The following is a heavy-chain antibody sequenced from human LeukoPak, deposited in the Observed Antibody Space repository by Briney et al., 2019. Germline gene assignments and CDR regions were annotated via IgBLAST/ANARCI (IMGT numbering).Heavy chain of an antibody. D-gene: IGHD4-17*01. J-gene: IGHJ4*02. V-gene: IGHV3-7*01. CDR3: ARKNYGDYEPFFDY. CDR2: IKQDGSEK. Sequence: GGSLRLSCAASGFTFSSYWMSWVRQAPGKGLEWVANIKQDGSEKYYVDSVKGRFTISRGNAKNSLYLQMNSLRAEDTAVYYCARKNYGDYEPFFDYWGQGTLVTVSS. CDR1: GFTFSSYW.